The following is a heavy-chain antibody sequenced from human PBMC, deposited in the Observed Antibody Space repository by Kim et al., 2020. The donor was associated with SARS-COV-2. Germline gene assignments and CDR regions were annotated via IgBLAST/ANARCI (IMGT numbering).Heavy chain of an antibody. CDR1: GFTFSSYS. J-gene: IGHJ6*02. CDR3: ARANGDAPGYYYYYYGMGV. V-gene: IGHV3-21*01. Sequence: GGSLRLSCAASGFTFSSYSMNWVRQAPGKGLEWVSSISSSSSYIYYADSVKGRFTISRDNAKNSLYLQMNSLRAEDTAVYYCARANGDAPGYYYYYYGMGVWGQGTTVTVSS. D-gene: IGHD2-21*01. CDR2: ISSSSSYI.